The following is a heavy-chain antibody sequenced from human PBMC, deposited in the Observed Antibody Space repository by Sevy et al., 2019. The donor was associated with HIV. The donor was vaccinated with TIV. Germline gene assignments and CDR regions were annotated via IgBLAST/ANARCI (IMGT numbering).Heavy chain of an antibody. D-gene: IGHD6-13*01. Sequence: GGSLRLSCAASGFTFSSYGMHWVRQAPGKGLEWVAVISYDGSNKYYADSVKGRFTISRDNSKNTLYLQMNSLRAEDTAVYYCAKALGIAADQGAFDIWGQGTMVTVSS. CDR2: ISYDGSNK. CDR3: AKALGIAADQGAFDI. CDR1: GFTFSSYG. V-gene: IGHV3-30*18. J-gene: IGHJ3*02.